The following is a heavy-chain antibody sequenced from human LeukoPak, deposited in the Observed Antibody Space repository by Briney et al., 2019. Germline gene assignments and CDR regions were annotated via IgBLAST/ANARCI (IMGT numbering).Heavy chain of an antibody. J-gene: IGHJ4*02. Sequence: GGSLRLSCAASGFTFSSYWMHWVRQAPGKGLVWVSRINSDGSSTTYADSVKGRFTISRDNAKNTLYLQMNSMRPEDTAVYYCARDVDYHATSECFDYWGQGTLVTVSS. CDR3: ARDVDYHATSECFDY. V-gene: IGHV3-74*03. CDR2: INSDGSST. CDR1: GFTFSSYW. D-gene: IGHD1-26*01.